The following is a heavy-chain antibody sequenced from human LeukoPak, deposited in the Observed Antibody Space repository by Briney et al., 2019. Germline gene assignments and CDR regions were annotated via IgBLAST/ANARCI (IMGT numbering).Heavy chain of an antibody. CDR2: TWYDGSNK. CDR1: GFIFRSDG. Sequence: GSLRLSCAAPGFIFRSDGMHWGCQAPRKRLEWGAVTWYDGSNKYYADAVKGRFTICRDNSKNTLHLQMNSLSAEDTAVYFCARDHGDYSGKDYWGQGTLVTVSS. CDR3: ARDHGDYSGKDY. D-gene: IGHD4-17*01. J-gene: IGHJ4*02. V-gene: IGHV3-33*01.